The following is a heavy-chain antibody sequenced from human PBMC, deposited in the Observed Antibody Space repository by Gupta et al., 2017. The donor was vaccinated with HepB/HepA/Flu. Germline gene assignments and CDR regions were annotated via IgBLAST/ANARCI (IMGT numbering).Heavy chain of an antibody. CDR2: ISGGGDAT. V-gene: IGHV3-23*01. CDR3: AKSNQVGITTAFDY. J-gene: IGHJ4*02. Sequence: EVQVLESGGGLVQPGGSLRLSCAASGFTFSHSGMNWVRQAPGKGLEWVSIISGGGDATYYADSVKGRFTISRDNSKNTLYLQLNNLRADDTALYYCAKSNQVGITTAFDYWGQGTLVTVSS. CDR1: GFTFSHSG. D-gene: IGHD1-26*01.